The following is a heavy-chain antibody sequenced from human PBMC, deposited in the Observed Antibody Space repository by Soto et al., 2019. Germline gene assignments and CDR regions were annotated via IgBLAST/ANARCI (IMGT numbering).Heavy chain of an antibody. V-gene: IGHV4-31*03. J-gene: IGHJ5*02. Sequence: TSETLSLTCTVSGGSISSGGYYWSWIRQHPGKGLEWIGYIYYSGSTYYNPSLKSRVTISVDTSKNQFSLKLSSVTAADTAVYYCARLGYCSSTSCYDLYNWFDPWGQGTLVTVSS. CDR3: ARLGYCSSTSCYDLYNWFDP. D-gene: IGHD2-2*01. CDR1: GGSISSGGYY. CDR2: IYYSGST.